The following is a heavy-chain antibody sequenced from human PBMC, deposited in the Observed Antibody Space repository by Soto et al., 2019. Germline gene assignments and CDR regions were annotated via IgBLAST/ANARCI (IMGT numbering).Heavy chain of an antibody. V-gene: IGHV4-59*12. CDR2: IYYIGST. Sequence: ETLSLTCTVSGGSISGYHWSWIRQSPGKGLEWIGYIYYIGSTNHNPSLKSRVTISVDTSKNQFSLKLSSVTAADTAVYYCARGRFTMVRGVRFDPWGQGTLVTVSS. CDR3: ARGRFTMVRGVRFDP. D-gene: IGHD3-10*01. CDR1: GGSISGYH. J-gene: IGHJ5*02.